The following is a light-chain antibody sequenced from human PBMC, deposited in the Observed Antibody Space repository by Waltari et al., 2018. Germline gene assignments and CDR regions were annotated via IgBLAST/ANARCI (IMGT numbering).Light chain of an antibody. V-gene: IGLV2-14*03. J-gene: IGLJ3*02. CDR1: SSDVDVHNY. CDR2: AVN. CDR3: SSYTTSNTWV. Sequence: QSALTQPASVSGSPGQSITISCTGTSSDVDVHNYVSWYQQHPGKAPKLMIYAVNKRPSGVSDRFSGSRSGNTASLTISGLQAEDEADYYCSSYTTSNTWVFGGGTKLTVL.